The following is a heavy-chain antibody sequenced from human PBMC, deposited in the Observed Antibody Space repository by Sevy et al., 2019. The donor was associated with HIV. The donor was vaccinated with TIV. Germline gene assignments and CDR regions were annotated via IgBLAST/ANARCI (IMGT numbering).Heavy chain of an antibody. CDR2: VSYDGSSK. Sequence: GGSLRLSCVGSGFTFRNFGVHWLRQAPGKGLEWLSVVSYDGSSKYYVDSVKGRFIVSRDNSKNTLSLQMNSLRTEDTAVYYCSRGGSGDYYDTGVDVWGQGTTVTVSS. J-gene: IGHJ6*02. CDR3: SRGGSGDYYDTGVDV. CDR1: GFTFRNFG. V-gene: IGHV3-30*03. D-gene: IGHD3-22*01.